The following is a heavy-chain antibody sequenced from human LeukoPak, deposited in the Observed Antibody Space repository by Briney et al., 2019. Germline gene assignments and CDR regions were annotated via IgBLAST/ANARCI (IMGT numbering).Heavy chain of an antibody. CDR2: INPNSGGT. V-gene: IGHV1-2*06. J-gene: IGHJ4*02. Sequence: ASVKVSCKASGYTFTGYYMHWVRQAPGQGLEWMGRINPNSGGTNYAQKFQGRVTMTRDTSISTAYLEPSRLRSDDTAVYYCAREGYDDYGDYYFDYWGQGTLVTVSS. D-gene: IGHD4-17*01. CDR3: AREGYDDYGDYYFDY. CDR1: GYTFTGYY.